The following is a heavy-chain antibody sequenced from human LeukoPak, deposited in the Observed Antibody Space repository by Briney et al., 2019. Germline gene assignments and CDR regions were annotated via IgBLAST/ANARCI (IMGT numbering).Heavy chain of an antibody. D-gene: IGHD2-2*01. CDR1: GYTFTSSG. V-gene: IGHV1-18*01. J-gene: IGHJ3*02. Sequence: GASVKVSCKASGYTFTSSGISWVRQAPGQGLEWMGWISAYNGNTNYAQKLQGRVTMTTDTSTSTAYMELRSLRSDDTAVYYCASRASPYQRDAFDIWGQGTMVTVSS. CDR3: ASRASPYQRDAFDI. CDR2: ISAYNGNT.